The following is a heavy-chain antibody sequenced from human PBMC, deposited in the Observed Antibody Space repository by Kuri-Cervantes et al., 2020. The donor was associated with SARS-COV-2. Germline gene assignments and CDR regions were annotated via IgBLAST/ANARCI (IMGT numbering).Heavy chain of an antibody. J-gene: IGHJ6*03. CDR2: INHRGDN. V-gene: IGHV4-34*01. CDR3: ARGINGYFFFYYLDV. Sequence: GSLRLSCALYYGTLTGYQWSWIRQPPGKGLEWIGGINHRGDNYYNPSLEGRVTISRDTSENKFSLRLSSVTAADTAVYYCARGINGYFFFYYLDVCGKESTVTVSS. D-gene: IGHD3-22*01. CDR1: YGTLTGYQ.